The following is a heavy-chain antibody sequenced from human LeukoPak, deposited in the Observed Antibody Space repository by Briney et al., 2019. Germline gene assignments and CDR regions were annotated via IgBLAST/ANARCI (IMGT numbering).Heavy chain of an antibody. Sequence: PGGSLRLSCAASGFTFSSYSMNWVRQAPGKGLEWVSSISSSSSYIYYADSVKGRFTISRDNAKNSLYLQMNSLRAEDTAVYYCARDLSRSGDYIDYWGQGTLVTVSS. CDR1: GFTFSSYS. CDR3: ARDLSRSGDYIDY. J-gene: IGHJ4*02. CDR2: ISSSSSYI. V-gene: IGHV3-21*01. D-gene: IGHD2/OR15-2a*01.